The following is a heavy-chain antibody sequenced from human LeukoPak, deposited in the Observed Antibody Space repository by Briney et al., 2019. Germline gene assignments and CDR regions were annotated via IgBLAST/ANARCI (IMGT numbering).Heavy chain of an antibody. V-gene: IGHV3-7*01. D-gene: IGHD4-17*01. Sequence: PGGSLRLSCAASGFTFSGYWMGWVRQAPGKGLERVAKIKEDGSEKYYVDSVKGRFTISRDNAENSLYLQMNSLRVEDTAVYYCARIEGEHDYGDPNPYYYYGMDVWGQGTTVTVSS. CDR3: ARIEGEHDYGDPNPYYYYGMDV. CDR2: IKEDGSEK. CDR1: GFTFSGYW. J-gene: IGHJ6*02.